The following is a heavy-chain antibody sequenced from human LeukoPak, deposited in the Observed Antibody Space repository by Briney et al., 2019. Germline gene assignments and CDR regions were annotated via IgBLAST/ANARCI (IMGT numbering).Heavy chain of an antibody. J-gene: IGHJ3*02. D-gene: IGHD2-2*01. V-gene: IGHV4-61*02. CDR3: ARDSGGYCSSTSCNHDAFDI. Sequence: SQTLSLTCTVSGGSISSGSYYWSWTRQPAGKGLEWIGRIYTSGSTNYNPSLKSRVTISVDTSKNQFSLKLSSVTAADTAVYYCARDSGGYCSSTSCNHDAFDIWGQGTMVTVSS. CDR2: IYTSGST. CDR1: GGSISSGSYY.